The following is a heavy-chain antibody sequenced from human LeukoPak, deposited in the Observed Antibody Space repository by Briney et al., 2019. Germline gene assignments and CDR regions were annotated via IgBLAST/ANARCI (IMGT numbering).Heavy chain of an antibody. CDR1: GFAFSSFD. J-gene: IGHJ6*02. V-gene: IGHV3-13*01. CDR2: IGTAGDT. CDR3: ARVRLYHGDLTTLYYYYYSMDV. Sequence: GGFLRLSCAASGFAFSSFDMHWVRQPTGKGLEWVSGIGTAGDTYYSGSVKGRFTISRENVKNSLYLQMNSLRAEDTAVYYCARVRLYHGDLTTLYYYYYSMDVWGQGTTVTVSS. D-gene: IGHD4-17*01.